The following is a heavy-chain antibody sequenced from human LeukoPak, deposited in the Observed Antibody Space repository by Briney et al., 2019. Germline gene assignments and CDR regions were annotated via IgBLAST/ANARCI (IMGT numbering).Heavy chain of an antibody. CDR3: ANGPRGLDY. J-gene: IGHJ4*02. CDR1: GYTFTGYY. Sequence: SCKASGYTFTGYYMHWVRQAPGKGLEWVAVISYDGSNKYYADSVKGRFTISRDNSKNTLYLQMNSLRAEDTAVYYCANGPRGLDYWGQGTLVTVSS. CDR2: ISYDGSNK. V-gene: IGHV3-30*18.